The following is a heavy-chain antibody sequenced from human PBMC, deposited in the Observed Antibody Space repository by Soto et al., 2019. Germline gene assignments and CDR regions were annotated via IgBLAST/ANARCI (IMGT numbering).Heavy chain of an antibody. CDR3: ATGGRGYSSAPRFHFDY. CDR1: GGIFSSNA. CDR2: ILPIFGTT. Sequence: QVQLVQSGAEVKKPGSSVKVSCQASGGIFSSNAISWVRQAPGQGLEWMGGILPIFGTTNYAQNFQGRATITADESTSTAYMELSSLKSEDTALYYCATGGRGYSSAPRFHFDYWGQGTLVTVSS. J-gene: IGHJ4*02. V-gene: IGHV1-69*01. D-gene: IGHD5-18*01.